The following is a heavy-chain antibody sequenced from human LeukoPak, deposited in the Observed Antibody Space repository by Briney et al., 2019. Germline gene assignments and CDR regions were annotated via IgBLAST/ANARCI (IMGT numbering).Heavy chain of an antibody. J-gene: IGHJ6*03. V-gene: IGHV3-11*04. D-gene: IGHD5-18*01. CDR2: ISSSGSTI. CDR3: ARVTSGYSYGAYYYYMDV. CDR1: GFTFSDYY. Sequence: GGSLRLSCAASGFTFSDYYISWIRQAPGKGLEWVSYISSSGSTIYYADSVKGRFTISRDNAKNSLYLQMNSLRAEDTAVYYCARVTSGYSYGAYYYYMDVWGKGTTVTVSS.